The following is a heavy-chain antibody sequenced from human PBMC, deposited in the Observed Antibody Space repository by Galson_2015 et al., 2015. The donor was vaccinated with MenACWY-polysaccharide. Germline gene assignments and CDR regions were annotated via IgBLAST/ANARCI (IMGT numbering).Heavy chain of an antibody. CDR1: GGSMSSYR. V-gene: IGHV4-59*01. D-gene: IGHD6-19*01. J-gene: IGHJ1*01. Sequence: ETLSLTCTVSGGSMSSYRWSWIRQPPEKGLEWIAYVSSSGSTDYNPSLESRVTISMDTSKRQIFLNLTSVTAADTAVYYCARGYSSGWSAEYFHHWGQGALVTVSS. CDR3: ARGYSSGWSAEYFHH. CDR2: VSSSGST.